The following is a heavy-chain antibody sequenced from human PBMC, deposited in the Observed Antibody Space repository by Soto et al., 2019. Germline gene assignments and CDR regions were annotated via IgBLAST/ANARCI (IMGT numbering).Heavy chain of an antibody. D-gene: IGHD3-3*01. CDR3: ARAGRFLEWLFYDY. V-gene: IGHV1-3*01. CDR2: INAGNGNT. CDR1: GYTFTSYA. J-gene: IGHJ4*02. Sequence: ASVKVSCKASGYTFTSYAMHWVRQAHGQRLEWMGWINAGNGNTKYSQKFQGRVTITRDTSASTAYMELSSLRSEDTAVYYCARAGRFLEWLFYDYWGQGTLVTVSS.